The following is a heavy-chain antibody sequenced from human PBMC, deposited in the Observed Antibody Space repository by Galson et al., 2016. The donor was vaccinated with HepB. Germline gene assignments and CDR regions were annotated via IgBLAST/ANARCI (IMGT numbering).Heavy chain of an antibody. D-gene: IGHD3-16*01. J-gene: IGHJ4*02. CDR1: GFAFRTHG. V-gene: IGHV3-33*08. CDR2: IWYDVIKR. Sequence: SLRLSCAASGFAFRTHGMHWIRQAPGKGLEWVATIWYDVIKRYHADSVKGRFTISRDNSKNTLSLQMNSLRAEDTAVYYCARADSRSYACKWSLDYWGQGTLVTVSS. CDR3: ARADSRSYACKWSLDY.